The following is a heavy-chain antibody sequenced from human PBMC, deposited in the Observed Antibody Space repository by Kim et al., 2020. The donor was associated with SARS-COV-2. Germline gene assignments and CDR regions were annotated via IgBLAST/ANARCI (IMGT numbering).Heavy chain of an antibody. Sequence: SETLSLTCAVSGGSISSGGYSWGWIRQPPGKGLEWIGYFYHRGSTYYSPSLNSRVTISEDRSRNHFSLTLNSVTAADTAVYYCARGDYYGSDAFDIWGQG. D-gene: IGHD3-10*01. J-gene: IGHJ3*02. CDR3: ARGDYYGSDAFDI. CDR2: FYHRGST. CDR1: GGSISSGGYS. V-gene: IGHV4-30-2*01.